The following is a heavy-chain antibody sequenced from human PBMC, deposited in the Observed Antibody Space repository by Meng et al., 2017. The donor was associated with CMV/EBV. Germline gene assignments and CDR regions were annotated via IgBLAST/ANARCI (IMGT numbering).Heavy chain of an antibody. CDR1: GFSLSNARMG. CDR2: IFSNDEK. CDR3: VRIKGEKWGLFIDY. D-gene: IGHD1-26*01. V-gene: IGHV2-26*01. J-gene: IGHJ4*02. Sequence: SGPTLVKPTETLTLTCTVSGFSLSNARMGVSWIRQPPGKALEWLAHIFSNDEKSYSTSLKSRLTISKDTSKSQVVLTMTNMDPVDTATYYCVRIKGEKWGLFIDYWGQGTLVTVSS.